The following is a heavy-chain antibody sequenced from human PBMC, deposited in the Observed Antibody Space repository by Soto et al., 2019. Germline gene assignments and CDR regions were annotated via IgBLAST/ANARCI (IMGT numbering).Heavy chain of an antibody. CDR2: SRNKANSYTT. V-gene: IGHV3-72*01. CDR3: TRERWERWTMDFDT. D-gene: IGHD1-26*01. Sequence: EVQLVESGGGLVQPGGSLRLSCAASGFTFSDHYMDWVRQAPGKGLEWVGRSRNKANSYTTEYAASVKGRFTISRDCSKNSLYLQMNSLKTEDTAMYYCTRERWERWTMDFDTWGQGTLVTVSS. J-gene: IGHJ4*02. CDR1: GFTFSDHY.